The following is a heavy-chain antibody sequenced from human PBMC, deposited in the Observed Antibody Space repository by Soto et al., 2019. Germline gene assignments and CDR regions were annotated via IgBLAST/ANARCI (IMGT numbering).Heavy chain of an antibody. Sequence: SETLSLTCTVSGGSISNYYWSWIRQPPGKGLEWIGYVYYSGSTNYNPSLKSRVTISVDTSKNQFSLKLSSVTAADTAVYYCARENYDSSGYSTDYWGQGTLVTVSS. V-gene: IGHV4-59*01. CDR3: ARENYDSSGYSTDY. D-gene: IGHD3-22*01. CDR2: VYYSGST. CDR1: GGSISNYY. J-gene: IGHJ4*02.